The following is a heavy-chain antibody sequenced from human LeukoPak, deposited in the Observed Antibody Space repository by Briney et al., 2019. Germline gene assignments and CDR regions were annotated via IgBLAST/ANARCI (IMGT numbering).Heavy chain of an antibody. J-gene: IGHJ4*02. CDR1: GFTFSSYE. Sequence: GGSLRLSCAASGFTFSSYEMNWARQAPGKGLEWVSYISSSGSTIYYADSVKGRFTISRDNAKNSLYLQMNSLRAEDTAVYYCAREGSETPFDYWGQGTLVTVSS. CDR3: AREGSETPFDY. V-gene: IGHV3-48*03. D-gene: IGHD1-26*01. CDR2: ISSSGSTI.